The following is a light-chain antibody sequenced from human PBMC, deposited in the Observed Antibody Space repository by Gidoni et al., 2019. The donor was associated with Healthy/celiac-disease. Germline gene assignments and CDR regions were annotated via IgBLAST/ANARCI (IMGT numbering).Light chain of an antibody. CDR1: SSDVGGYNY. V-gene: IGLV2-14*01. CDR3: SSYTSSSTLVV. Sequence: QSALTQPASVSGSPGQSITISCTGTSSDVGGYNYVSWYQQHPVKAPKLMIYEVSNRPSGVSSRFSGSKSGNTASLTISGLQAEDEADYYCSSYTSSSTLVVFGTGTKVTVL. CDR2: EVS. J-gene: IGLJ1*01.